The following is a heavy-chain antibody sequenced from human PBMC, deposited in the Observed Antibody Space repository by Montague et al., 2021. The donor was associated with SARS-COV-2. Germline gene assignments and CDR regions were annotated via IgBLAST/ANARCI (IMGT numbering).Heavy chain of an antibody. CDR3: ERLGDGVVPSPILGVGPYYSYYYMDV. J-gene: IGHJ6*03. Sequence: SETLSLTCAVHGGSFSTYSWNWIRQPPGKGLEWIGEIHHGGRTNYNPSLKSRVPISADTSKNQFSLKLTSVAAADTAVYSCERLGDGVVPSPILGVGPYYSYYYMDVWGKGTTVTVSS. V-gene: IGHV4-34*01. CDR2: IHHGGRT. D-gene: IGHD3-10*01. CDR1: GGSFSTYS.